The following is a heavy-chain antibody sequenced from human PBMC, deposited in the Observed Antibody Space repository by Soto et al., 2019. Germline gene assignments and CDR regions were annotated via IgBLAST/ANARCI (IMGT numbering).Heavy chain of an antibody. CDR1: GFTFSSYG. D-gene: IGHD3-3*01. CDR2: ISYDGSNK. CDR3: AKEIIADIIFSSGDFDY. J-gene: IGHJ4*02. Sequence: GGSLRLSCAASGFTFSSYGMHWVRQAPGKGMEWVAVISYDGSNKYYADSVKGRFTISRENSKNTLYLQMNSLRAEDTAVYYCAKEIIADIIFSSGDFDYWGQGTLVTVSS. V-gene: IGHV3-30*18.